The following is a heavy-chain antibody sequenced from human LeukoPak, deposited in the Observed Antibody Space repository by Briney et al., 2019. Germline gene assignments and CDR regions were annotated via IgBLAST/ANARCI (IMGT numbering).Heavy chain of an antibody. V-gene: IGHV4-30-2*01. CDR1: GGSISSGGYS. D-gene: IGHD2-21*02. Sequence: SETLSLTCAVSGGSISSGGYSWSWIRQPPGKGLEWIGYIYHSGSTHYNPSLKSRVTISVDRSKNQFSLKLSSVTAADTAVYYCAREIVVVTGRYFDLWGRGTLVTVSS. J-gene: IGHJ2*01. CDR2: IYHSGST. CDR3: AREIVVVTGRYFDL.